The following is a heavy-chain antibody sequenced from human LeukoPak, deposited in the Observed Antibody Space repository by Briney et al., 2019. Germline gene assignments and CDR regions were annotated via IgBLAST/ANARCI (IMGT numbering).Heavy chain of an antibody. CDR2: ISAYNGNT. CDR3: ARDLGYSYGMNFDY. D-gene: IGHD5-18*01. V-gene: IGHV1-18*04. J-gene: IGHJ4*02. CDR1: GYTFTSYG. Sequence: ASVTVSCKASGYTFTSYGISWVRQAPGQGREWVGWISAYNGNTNYAQKLQGRVTMTTDTSTSTAYMELRSLRSDDTAVYYCARDLGYSYGMNFDYWGQGTLVTVSS.